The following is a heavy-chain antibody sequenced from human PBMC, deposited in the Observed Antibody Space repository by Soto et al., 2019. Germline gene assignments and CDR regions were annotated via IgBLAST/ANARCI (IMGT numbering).Heavy chain of an antibody. Sequence: HPGGSLRLSCVASGFTFSSYWMSWVRQAPGTGLEWVANIKQDGSEKFYVDSVKGQFTISRDNAKNSLFLQMNSLRAEDTAVYYCARSGSGSYHYYYGMDVWGQGTTVTVSS. V-gene: IGHV3-7*05. CDR3: ARSGSGSYHYYYGMDV. D-gene: IGHD3-10*01. CDR1: GFTFSSYW. CDR2: IKQDGSEK. J-gene: IGHJ6*02.